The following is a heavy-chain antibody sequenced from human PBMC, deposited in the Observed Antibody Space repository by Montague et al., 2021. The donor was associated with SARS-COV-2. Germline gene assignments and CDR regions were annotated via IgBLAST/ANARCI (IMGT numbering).Heavy chain of an antibody. CDR2: ISHRGTS. V-gene: IGHV4-34*01. CDR3: ARGRKHFNMIVVVMSGGEYYFDY. Sequence: SETLSLTCAVYGGSFSDYYWSWIRQPPGKGLEWIGEISHRGTSKYNPSLKSRVSISLDTFKNQFSLYLSSVTAADTAVYYCARGRKHFNMIVVVMSGGEYYFDYWGQGTLVTVSS. CDR1: GGSFSDYY. D-gene: IGHD3-22*01. J-gene: IGHJ4*02.